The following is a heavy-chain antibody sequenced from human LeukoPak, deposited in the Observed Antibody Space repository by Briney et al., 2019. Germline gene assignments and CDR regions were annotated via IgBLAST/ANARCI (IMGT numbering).Heavy chain of an antibody. CDR1: GGSFSGYY. CDR3: ARGTARGIGL. Sequence: SETLSLTCDVYGGSFSGYYWSWIRQPPGKGLEWIGEINHSGSTNYNPSLKSRVTISVDTSKNQLSLKLSSVTAADTAVYYCARGTARGIGLWGQGTLVTVSS. V-gene: IGHV4-34*01. D-gene: IGHD6-13*01. CDR2: INHSGST. J-gene: IGHJ5*02.